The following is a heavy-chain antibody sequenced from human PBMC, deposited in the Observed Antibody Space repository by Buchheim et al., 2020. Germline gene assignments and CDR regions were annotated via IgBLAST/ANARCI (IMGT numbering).Heavy chain of an antibody. Sequence: QVQLVESGGGVVQPGRSLRLSCAASGFTFSSYGMHWVRQAPGKGLEWVAVIWYDGSNKYYADSVKGRFTISRDNSKNTLYLQMNSLRAEDTAAYYCARDQAFGETPYYYYYYGMDVWGQGTT. CDR2: IWYDGSNK. CDR1: GFTFSSYG. D-gene: IGHD3-10*01. V-gene: IGHV3-33*01. J-gene: IGHJ6*02. CDR3: ARDQAFGETPYYYYYYGMDV.